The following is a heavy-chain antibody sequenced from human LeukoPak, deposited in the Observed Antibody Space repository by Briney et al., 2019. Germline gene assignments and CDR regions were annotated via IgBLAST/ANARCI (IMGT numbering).Heavy chain of an antibody. D-gene: IGHD5-12*01. CDR2: IYHSGST. Sequence: SATLSLTCAVSGGSLSSGGFSWIWLRQPPGKGRVGGVYIYHSGSTYSHPSLKSRLTLSVDTSKNHFSLKLSSVTAADTAVYDCARQGPKIPGGGYDLPEYAFYIWGQGTMVAVSS. V-gene: IGHV4-30-2*02. CDR1: GGSLSSGGFS. J-gene: IGHJ3*02. CDR3: ARQGPKIPGGGYDLPEYAFYI.